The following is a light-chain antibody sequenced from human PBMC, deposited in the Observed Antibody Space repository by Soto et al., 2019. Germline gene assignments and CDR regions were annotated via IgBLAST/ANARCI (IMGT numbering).Light chain of an antibody. CDR2: KAS. V-gene: IGKV1-5*03. Sequence: DIQMTQSPSTLSASVGDRVTITCRASQSISSWLAWYQQKPGKAPKLLIYKASSLESGVPSRFSGSGSGTEFTLTISSLQPDDFATYYCQQYISYSSTFGQGTKLEI. CDR3: QQYISYSST. J-gene: IGKJ1*01. CDR1: QSISSW.